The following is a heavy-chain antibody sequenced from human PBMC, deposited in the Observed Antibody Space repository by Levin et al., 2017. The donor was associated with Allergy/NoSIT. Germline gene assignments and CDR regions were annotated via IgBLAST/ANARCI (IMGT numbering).Heavy chain of an antibody. D-gene: IGHD3-22*01. CDR2: ISGSGGST. CDR3: AKESYDSSGYYYPHYYYYYGMDV. Sequence: GGSLRLSCAASGFTFSSYAMSWVRQAPGKGLEWVSAISGSGGSTYYADSVKGRFTISRDNSKNTLYLQMNSLRAEDTAVYYCAKESYDSSGYYYPHYYYYYGMDVWGQGTTVTVSS. V-gene: IGHV3-23*01. CDR1: GFTFSSYA. J-gene: IGHJ6*02.